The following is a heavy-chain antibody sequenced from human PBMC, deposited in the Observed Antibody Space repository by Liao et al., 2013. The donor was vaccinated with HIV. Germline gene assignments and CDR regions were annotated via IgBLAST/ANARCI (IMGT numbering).Heavy chain of an antibody. D-gene: IGHD3-3*01. Sequence: QVQLQESGPGLVKPSETLSLTCAVSGGSINNHYWNWIRQPAGRGLEWIGRIYASGNTNYNPSLKSRLTMSVDSSKNQFSLKLTSVTAADTAVYYCAARITISGVAIPHALDVWGQGTMVAVSS. CDR1: GGSINNHY. CDR2: IYASGNT. CDR3: AARITISGVAIPHALDV. J-gene: IGHJ3*01. V-gene: IGHV4-4*07.